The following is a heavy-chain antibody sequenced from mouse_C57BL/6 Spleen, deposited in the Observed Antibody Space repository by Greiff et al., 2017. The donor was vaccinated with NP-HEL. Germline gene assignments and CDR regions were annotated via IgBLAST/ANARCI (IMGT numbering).Heavy chain of an antibody. J-gene: IGHJ2*01. CDR2: INPNNGGT. CDR1: GYTFTDYY. Sequence: EVQLQQSGPELVKPGASVKISCKASGYTFTDYYMNWVKQSHGKSLEWIGDINPNNGGTSYNQKFKGKATLTVDKSSSTAYMELRSLTSEDSAVYYCERESSGYYFDYWGKGTTLTVSS. V-gene: IGHV1-26*01. D-gene: IGHD3-2*02. CDR3: ERESSGYYFDY.